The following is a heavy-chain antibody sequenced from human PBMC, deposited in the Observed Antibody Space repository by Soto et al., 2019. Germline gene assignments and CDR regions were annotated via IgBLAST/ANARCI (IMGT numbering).Heavy chain of an antibody. V-gene: IGHV4-4*02. CDR2: IFKSGST. CDR3: ARVYSGSYSDS. J-gene: IGHJ4*02. Sequence: QVQLQESGPGLVKPSGTLSLTCAVSGGSIRSNNWWSWVRQPPGKGLEWIGEIFKSGSTNYNPSLKTRVTISVDKSKNQFSLKLNSVTAADTAVYYCARVYSGSYSDSWGQGTLVTVSS. D-gene: IGHD1-26*01. CDR1: GGSIRSNNW.